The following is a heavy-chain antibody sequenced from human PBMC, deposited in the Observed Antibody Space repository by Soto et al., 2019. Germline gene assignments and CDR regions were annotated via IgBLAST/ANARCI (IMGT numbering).Heavy chain of an antibody. D-gene: IGHD5-18*01. Sequence: QVQLVESGGGVVQPGKSLRLSCATSGFFFISFSMHWVRRAPGKGLEWLAVIASDGSPHNIAESVTGRFTVSRDNFKNILYLQMDSLRPEDSAVYYCSKDPPSMVTSSFDSWGQGTLVTVSS. J-gene: IGHJ4*02. V-gene: IGHV3-30*18. CDR1: GFFFISFS. CDR2: IASDGSPH. CDR3: SKDPPSMVTSSFDS.